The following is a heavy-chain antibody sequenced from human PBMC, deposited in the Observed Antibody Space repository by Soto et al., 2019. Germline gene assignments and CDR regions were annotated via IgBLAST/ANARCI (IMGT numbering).Heavy chain of an antibody. Sequence: GASVKVSCKASGGTFSSYAISWVRQAPGQGLEWMGGIIPIFGTANYAQKFQGRVTITADESTSTAYMELSSLRSEDTAVYFCARLRWETEKNYFDPWGQGSLVTVYS. J-gene: IGHJ5*02. CDR1: GGTFSSYA. V-gene: IGHV1-69*13. D-gene: IGHD4-17*01. CDR2: IIPIFGTA. CDR3: ARLRWETEKNYFDP.